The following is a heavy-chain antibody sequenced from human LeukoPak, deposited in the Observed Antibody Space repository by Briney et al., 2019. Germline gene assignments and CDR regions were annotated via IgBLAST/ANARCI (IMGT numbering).Heavy chain of an antibody. CDR3: ARRLTQYDCFDP. J-gene: IGHJ5*02. D-gene: IGHD2-2*01. CDR2: IYDSGST. Sequence: SETLSLTCTVSGGSIRSSYYYWGWIRQPPGKGLEWIGSIYDSGSTYYNPSLKSRVTISVDTSKNQFSLKLNSVTAADTAVYYCARRLTQYDCFDPWGQGILVTVSS. V-gene: IGHV4-39*01. CDR1: GGSIRSSYYY.